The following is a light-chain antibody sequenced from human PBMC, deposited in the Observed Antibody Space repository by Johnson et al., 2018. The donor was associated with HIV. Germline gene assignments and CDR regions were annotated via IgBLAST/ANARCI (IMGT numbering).Light chain of an antibody. CDR2: EST. CDR1: SSNIGRNY. Sequence: QSALTQPPSVSAAPGQKVTISCSGSSSNIGRNYVSWYQQLPGTAPKLLIYESTNRPSGIPDRFSGSKSGTSATLGISGLQTGDEADYYCGTWDSRLNVYLFGPGTKVTVL. V-gene: IGLV1-51*01. J-gene: IGLJ1*01. CDR3: GTWDSRLNVYL.